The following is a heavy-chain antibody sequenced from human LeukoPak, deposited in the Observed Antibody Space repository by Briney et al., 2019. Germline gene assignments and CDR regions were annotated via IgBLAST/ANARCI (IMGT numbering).Heavy chain of an antibody. J-gene: IGHJ4*02. CDR1: GGSITSSSYY. CDR2: IYYSGST. V-gene: IGHV4-39*01. D-gene: IGHD2-21*01. CDR3: ASYWGAGDVTYYFDY. Sequence: SETLSLTCTVSGGSITSSSYYWGWTHQSPGKGLEWIGDIYYSGSTYYNPSLKSRVTISVDTSKNQFSLKLNSVTAADTAVYYCASYWGAGDVTYYFDYWGQGTLVTVSS.